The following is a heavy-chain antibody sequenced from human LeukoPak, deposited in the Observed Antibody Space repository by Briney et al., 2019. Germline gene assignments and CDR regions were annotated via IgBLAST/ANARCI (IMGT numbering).Heavy chain of an antibody. CDR2: IYYSGST. CDR3: ARENSGSYREFDY. V-gene: IGHV4-39*07. J-gene: IGHJ4*02. D-gene: IGHD1-26*01. Sequence: SETLSLTCTVSGGSISSSSYYRGWIRQPPGKGLEWIGSIYYSGSTYYNPSLKSRVTISVDTSKNQFSLKLSSVTAADTAVFYCARENSGSYREFDYWGQGTLVTVSS. CDR1: GGSISSSSYY.